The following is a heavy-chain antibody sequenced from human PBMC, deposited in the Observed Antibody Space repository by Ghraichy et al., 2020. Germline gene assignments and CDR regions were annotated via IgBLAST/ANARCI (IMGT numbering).Heavy chain of an antibody. J-gene: IGHJ5*02. D-gene: IGHD3-10*01. V-gene: IGHV4-39*01. CDR1: GGSISSSSYY. CDR2: IYYSGST. CDR3: ARHGSWGSVSPVSHLGVENWFDP. Sequence: SETLSLTYTVSGGSISSSSYYWGWIRQPPGKGLEWIGSIYYSGSTYYNPSLKSRVTISVDTSKNQFSLKLSSVTAADTAVYYCARHGSWGSVSPVSHLGVENWFDPWGQGTLVTVSS.